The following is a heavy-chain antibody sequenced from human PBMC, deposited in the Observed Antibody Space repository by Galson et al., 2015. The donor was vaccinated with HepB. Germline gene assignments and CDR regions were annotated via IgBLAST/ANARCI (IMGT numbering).Heavy chain of an antibody. CDR3: AKEGSGDYYFDY. CDR1: GSTFSSYA. CDR2: ISGSGGST. J-gene: IGHJ4*02. V-gene: IGHV3-23*01. Sequence: SLRLSCAASGSTFSSYAMSWVRQAPGKGLEWVSAISGSGGSTYYADSVKGRFTISRDNSKDTLYLQMNSLRAEDTAVYYCAKEGSGDYYFDYWGQGTLVTVSS. D-gene: IGHD4-17*01.